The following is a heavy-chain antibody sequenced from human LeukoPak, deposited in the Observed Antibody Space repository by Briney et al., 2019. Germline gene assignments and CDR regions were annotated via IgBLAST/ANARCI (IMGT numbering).Heavy chain of an antibody. D-gene: IGHD2-15*01. CDR1: GFTFSTYA. CDR2: ITPTAGST. V-gene: IGHV3-23*01. J-gene: IGHJ4*02. Sequence: GGSLRLSCAASGFTFSTYAMSWVRQAPGKGLEWVSAITPTAGSTYYADSVKGRFTISRDTSKNTRFLQMNSLRAEDTAVYYCLGYCSGGSCYSGGYWGQGALVTVSS. CDR3: LGYCSGGSCYSGGY.